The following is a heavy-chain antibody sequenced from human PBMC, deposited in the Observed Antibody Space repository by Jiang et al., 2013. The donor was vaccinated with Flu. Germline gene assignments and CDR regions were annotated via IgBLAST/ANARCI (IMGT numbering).Heavy chain of an antibody. D-gene: IGHD3-22*01. CDR3: AHTGVTMIVKPSPFDY. J-gene: IGHJ4*02. Sequence: KPTQTLTLTCTFSGFSLSGSGEGVGWLRQPPGKALEWLALIYWDDNKQYRPSLKSRLTITKDTSRNRVVLTMTNMNPLDTATYYCAHTGVTMIVKPSPFDYWGQGTRVTVSS. V-gene: IGHV2-5*02. CDR1: GFSLSGSGEG. CDR2: IYWDDNK.